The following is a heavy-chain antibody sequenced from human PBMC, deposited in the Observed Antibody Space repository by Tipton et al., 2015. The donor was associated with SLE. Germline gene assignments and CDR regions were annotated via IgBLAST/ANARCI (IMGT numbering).Heavy chain of an antibody. J-gene: IGHJ4*02. CDR2: IYHSGTT. V-gene: IGHV4-59*08. CDR3: VRIELPATKADY. CDR1: GGSISSHY. Sequence: TLSLTCTVSGGSISSHYWSWIRQPPGKGLEWIGYIYHSGTTNYNPSLKSRLTLSIDTSKNQFSLKLSSVTAADTAVYYCVRIELPATKADYWGPGTMVTVSS. D-gene: IGHD5-24*01.